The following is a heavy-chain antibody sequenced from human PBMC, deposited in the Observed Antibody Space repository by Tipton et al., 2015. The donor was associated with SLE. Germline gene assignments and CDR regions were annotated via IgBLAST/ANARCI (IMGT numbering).Heavy chain of an antibody. J-gene: IGHJ4*02. V-gene: IGHV4-59*01. D-gene: IGHD3-3*01. CDR3: ARVHYDFWSGYPNYFDY. CDR1: GGSISSYY. Sequence: TLSLTCTVSGGSISSYYWSWIRQPPGKGLEWIGYIYYSGSTNYNPSLKSRVTISVDTSKNQFSLKLSSVTAADTAVYYCARVHYDFWSGYPNYFDYWGQGTLVTVSS. CDR2: IYYSGST.